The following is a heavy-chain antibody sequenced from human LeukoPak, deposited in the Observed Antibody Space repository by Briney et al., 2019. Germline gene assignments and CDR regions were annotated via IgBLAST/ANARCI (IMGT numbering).Heavy chain of an antibody. CDR3: AKDAAGPEY. J-gene: IGHJ4*02. CDR2: ISASGSGT. V-gene: IGHV3-23*01. D-gene: IGHD6-13*01. Sequence: PGGSLRLSCAASGLTFSSYSMSWVRQAPGKGLFWVSGISASGSGTYYADSVKGRFTFSRDNSKNTLYLQMNSLRAEDTAVYYCAKDAAGPEYWGQGTLVTVSS. CDR1: GLTFSSYS.